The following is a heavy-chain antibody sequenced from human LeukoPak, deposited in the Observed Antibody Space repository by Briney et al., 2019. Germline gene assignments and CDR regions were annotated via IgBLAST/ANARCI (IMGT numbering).Heavy chain of an antibody. CDR3: ARDQSIAGPTTADY. D-gene: IGHD1-26*01. CDR2: ISGSGGST. J-gene: IGHJ4*02. V-gene: IGHV3-23*01. CDR1: GFTFSSYA. Sequence: PGGSLRLSCAASGFTFSSYAMSWFRQAPGKGLEWVSAISGSGGSTYYADSVKGRFTISRDNSKNTLYLQMNSLRAEDTAVYYCARDQSIAGPTTADYWGEGTLVTVSS.